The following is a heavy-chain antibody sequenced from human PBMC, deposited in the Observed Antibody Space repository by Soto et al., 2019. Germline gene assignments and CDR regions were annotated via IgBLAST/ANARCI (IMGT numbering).Heavy chain of an antibody. CDR2: IYYSGST. CDR1: GGSISLYY. D-gene: IGHD3-16*01. J-gene: IGHJ6*04. V-gene: IGHV4-59*01. CDR3: AGLGGWGEDYYYYYGMDV. Sequence: SETLSLTCTVSGGSISLYYWNWIRQPPGKEMEWIGYIYYSGSTNYNPSLKSRVTISVDTSKNQFSLKLSSVTAADTAVNYCAGLGGWGEDYYYYYGMDVWGKGTKVTVS.